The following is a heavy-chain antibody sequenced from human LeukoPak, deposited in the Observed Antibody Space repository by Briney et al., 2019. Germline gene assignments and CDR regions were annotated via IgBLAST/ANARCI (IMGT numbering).Heavy chain of an antibody. J-gene: IGHJ3*02. CDR1: GFTFSSYA. Sequence: GGSLRLSCAASGFTFSSYAMSWVRQAPGKGLERLSAISGSGGSTYYADSVKGRFTISRDNSKNTLYLQMNSLRAEDTAVDYCAKVYNWNDVDAFDIWGQGTMVTVSS. D-gene: IGHD1-20*01. CDR2: ISGSGGST. CDR3: AKVYNWNDVDAFDI. V-gene: IGHV3-23*01.